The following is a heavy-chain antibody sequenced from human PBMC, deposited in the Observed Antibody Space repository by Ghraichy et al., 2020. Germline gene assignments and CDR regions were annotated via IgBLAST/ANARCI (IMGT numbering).Heavy chain of an antibody. Sequence: ASVKVSCEASGYSFTSYGISWVRQAPGQGPEWMGWISAYNGNTNFAQKLQGRVTMTTDTSTSTAYMELRSLRSDDTAVYYCARELYDSSGYYLLDYWGQGTLVTVSS. D-gene: IGHD3-22*01. CDR1: GYSFTSYG. CDR3: ARELYDSSGYYLLDY. V-gene: IGHV1-18*01. J-gene: IGHJ4*02. CDR2: ISAYNGNT.